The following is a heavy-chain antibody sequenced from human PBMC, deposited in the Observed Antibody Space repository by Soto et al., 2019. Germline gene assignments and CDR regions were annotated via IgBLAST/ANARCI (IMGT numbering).Heavy chain of an antibody. D-gene: IGHD3-22*01. Sequence: ASVKVSCKASGFTFTSSAMQWVRQARGQRLEWIGWIVVGSGNTNYAQKFQERVTITRDMSTSTAYMELSSLRSEDTAVYYCAGDDYYDSSGYTYWGQGTLVTVSS. J-gene: IGHJ4*02. CDR3: AGDDYYDSSGYTY. CDR2: IVVGSGNT. V-gene: IGHV1-58*02. CDR1: GFTFTSSA.